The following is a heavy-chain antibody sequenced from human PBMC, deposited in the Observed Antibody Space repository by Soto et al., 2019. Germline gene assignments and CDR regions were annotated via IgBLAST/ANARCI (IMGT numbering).Heavy chain of an antibody. D-gene: IGHD6-6*01. CDR1: GESISSGGYY. Sequence: QVQLQESGPGLVKASQTLSLICSVSGESISSGGYYWSWIRHLPGKGLERIGYIYDSESAYYNPSLKSRVTISMDTSKNHFAMTLSSVTAADTAVYYCARASSSSSAADYWGQGTLITVSS. V-gene: IGHV4-31*03. CDR3: ARASSSSSAADY. J-gene: IGHJ4*02. CDR2: IYDSESA.